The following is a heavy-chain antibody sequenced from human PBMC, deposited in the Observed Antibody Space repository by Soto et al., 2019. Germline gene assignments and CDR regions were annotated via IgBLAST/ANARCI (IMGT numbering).Heavy chain of an antibody. CDR3: ARHGFYGDYSSNYFDP. D-gene: IGHD4-17*01. CDR2: IYPSDSDT. J-gene: IGHJ5*02. CDR1: GYSFTNYW. Sequence: RGESLKISCKGSGYSFTNYWIAWVRQMPGKGLEYMGIIYPSDSDTRYSPSFQGQVTISADKSISTAYLQWSSLKASDTAIYYCARHGFYGDYSSNYFDPWGHGTLVTVSS. V-gene: IGHV5-51*01.